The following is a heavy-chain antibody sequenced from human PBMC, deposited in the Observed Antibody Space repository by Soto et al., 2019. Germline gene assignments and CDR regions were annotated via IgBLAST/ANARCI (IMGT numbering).Heavy chain of an antibody. CDR2: IYSGGST. CDR3: ARAVWDGSGYDRPFDY. Sequence: EVQLVESGGGLVQPGGSLRLSCAASGFTVSRNYMSWVRQAPGKGLEWVSVIYSGGSTYYADSVKGRFTISRDNSKNTLYLQMNSLRAEDTAVYYCARAVWDGSGYDRPFDYWGQGTLVTVSS. D-gene: IGHD3-22*01. V-gene: IGHV3-66*01. J-gene: IGHJ4*02. CDR1: GFTVSRNY.